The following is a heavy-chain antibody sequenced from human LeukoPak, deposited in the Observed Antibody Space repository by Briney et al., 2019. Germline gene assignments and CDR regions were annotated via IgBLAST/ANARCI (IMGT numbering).Heavy chain of an antibody. V-gene: IGHV1-69*10. CDR1: GGTFSSYA. CDR2: IIPILGIA. Sequence: ASVKVSCKASGGTFSSYATSWVRQAPGQGLEWMGGIIPILGIANYAQKFQGRVTITADKSTSTAYMELSSLRSEDTAVYYCASVSIAAAVSNSAEYFQHWGQGTLVTVSS. CDR3: ASVSIAAAVSNSAEYFQH. J-gene: IGHJ1*01. D-gene: IGHD6-13*01.